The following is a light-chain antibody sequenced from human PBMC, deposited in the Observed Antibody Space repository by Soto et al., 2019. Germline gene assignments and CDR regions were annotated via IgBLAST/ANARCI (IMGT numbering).Light chain of an antibody. CDR2: WAS. CDR3: KQYYDTPPT. Sequence: IGMTQSPDSLAVSLGERATINCKSSQSVLYSSSNKNYLAWYQQKPGQPPKLLIYWASTRESGVPDRFSGSGSGTDFTLTIGSLQAEDVAVYYCKQYYDTPPTCGPGTKVDIK. V-gene: IGKV4-1*01. J-gene: IGKJ3*01. CDR1: QSVLYSSSNKNY.